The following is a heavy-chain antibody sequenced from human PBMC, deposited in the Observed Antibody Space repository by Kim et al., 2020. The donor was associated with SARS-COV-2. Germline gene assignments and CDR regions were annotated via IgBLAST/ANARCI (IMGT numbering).Heavy chain of an antibody. D-gene: IGHD3-10*01. J-gene: IGHJ6*02. V-gene: IGHV3-66*01. CDR2: IYSGGST. Sequence: GGSLRLSCAASGFTVSSNYMSWVRQAPGKGLEWVSVIYSGGSTYYADSVKGRFTISRDNSKNTLYLQMNSLRAEDTAVYYCARDKRGSGSGYYYGMDVWGQGTTVTVSS. CDR1: GFTVSSNY. CDR3: ARDKRGSGSGYYYGMDV.